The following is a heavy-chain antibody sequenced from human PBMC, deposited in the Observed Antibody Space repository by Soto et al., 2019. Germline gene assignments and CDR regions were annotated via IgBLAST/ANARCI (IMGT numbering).Heavy chain of an antibody. J-gene: IGHJ4*02. CDR3: VRDGGGSFFPFDL. V-gene: IGHV3-23*01. CDR1: GFTFNNYA. D-gene: IGHD2-15*01. Sequence: GGSLRLSCAASGFTFNNYAMSWVRQAPGKGLEWVSAISANGQGIYYADSVKGRFIISRDSSKNTVFLHMDSLTAEDTATYYCVRDGGGSFFPFDLWGQGTMVTISS. CDR2: ISANGQGI.